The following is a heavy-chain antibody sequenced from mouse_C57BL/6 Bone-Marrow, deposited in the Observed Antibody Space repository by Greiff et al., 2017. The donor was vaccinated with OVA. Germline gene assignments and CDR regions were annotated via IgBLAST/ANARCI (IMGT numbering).Heavy chain of an antibody. V-gene: IGHV1-72*01. J-gene: IGHJ1*03. D-gene: IGHD2-5*01. CDR1: GYTFTSYW. CDR3: ASRGYSNYGWYFDV. Sequence: QVQLQQPGAELVKPGASVKLSCKASGYTFTSYWMHWVKQRPGRGLEWIGRIDPNSGGTKYNEKFKSKATLTVDKPSSTAYMQLSSLTSEYSAVYDGASRGYSNYGWYFDVWGKGTTVTVSS. CDR2: IDPNSGGT.